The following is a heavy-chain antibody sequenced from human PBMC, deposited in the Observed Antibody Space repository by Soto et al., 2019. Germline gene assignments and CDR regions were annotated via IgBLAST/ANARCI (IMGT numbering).Heavy chain of an antibody. CDR1: GYSFPTFW. CDR2: IYPGDSDT. V-gene: IGHV5-51*01. J-gene: IGHJ6*02. D-gene: IGHD6-13*01. CDR3: ARTSAAGKYYYGMDV. Sequence: GESLKISCKGSGYSFPTFWIAWVRQMPGKGLEWMGIIYPGDSDTRYSPSFQGQVTISADKSISTAYLQWSSLKASDTAMYYCARTSAAGKYYYGMDVWGQGTTVTVSS.